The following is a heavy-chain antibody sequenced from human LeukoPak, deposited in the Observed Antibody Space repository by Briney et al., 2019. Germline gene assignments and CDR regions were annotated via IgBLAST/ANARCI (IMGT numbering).Heavy chain of an antibody. V-gene: IGHV4-34*01. CDR1: GGSFSGCY. Sequence: SETLSLTCAVYGGSFSGCYWSWIRQPPGKGLEWIGEINHSGSTNYNPSLKSRVTISVDTSKNQFSLKLSSVTAADTAVYYCARGRRITMVRGVRFDPWGQGTLVTVSS. CDR2: INHSGST. J-gene: IGHJ5*02. D-gene: IGHD3-10*01. CDR3: ARGRRITMVRGVRFDP.